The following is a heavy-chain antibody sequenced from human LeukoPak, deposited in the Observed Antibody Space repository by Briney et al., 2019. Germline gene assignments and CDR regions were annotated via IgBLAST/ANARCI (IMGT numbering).Heavy chain of an antibody. CDR2: ISSSSSYI. CDR3: ARESSVKDFDY. D-gene: IGHD2-2*01. J-gene: IGHJ4*02. Sequence: PGGSLRLSCAASGFTFSNAWMSWVRQAPGRGLEWVSSISSSSSYIYYADSVKGRFTISRDNAKNSLYLQMNSLRAEDTAVYYCARESSVKDFDYWGQGTLVTVSS. V-gene: IGHV3-21*01. CDR1: GFTFSNAW.